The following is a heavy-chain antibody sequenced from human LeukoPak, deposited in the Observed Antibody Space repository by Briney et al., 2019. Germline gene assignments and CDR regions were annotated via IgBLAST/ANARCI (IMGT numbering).Heavy chain of an antibody. CDR1: GFTFASYS. CDR2: ISNDGRNK. Sequence: GGSLRLSCAASGFTFASYSMHWVRQAPGKGLEWVTLISNDGRNKYYADSVKGRFTISRDNSKNTLYLQMDSLRTEDTAVHYCAREDGNFHDAFDIWGQATMVTVSS. V-gene: IGHV3-30*04. J-gene: IGHJ3*02. CDR3: AREDGNFHDAFDI. D-gene: IGHD1-7*01.